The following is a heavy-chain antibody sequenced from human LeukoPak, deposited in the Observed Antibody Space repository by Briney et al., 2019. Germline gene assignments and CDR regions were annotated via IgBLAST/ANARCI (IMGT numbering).Heavy chain of an antibody. CDR3: TKGGHVDD. Sequence: GGSLRLSCAASGFSFNIYWMTWVRQAPGKGLEWVANINKDGSEKYYLDSVEGRFTISRDNARNSLFLQMNSLRVEGTAVYYCTKGGHVDDWGQGIQVTVTS. D-gene: IGHD2-8*01. CDR1: GFSFNIYW. CDR2: INKDGSEK. J-gene: IGHJ4*02. V-gene: IGHV3-7*01.